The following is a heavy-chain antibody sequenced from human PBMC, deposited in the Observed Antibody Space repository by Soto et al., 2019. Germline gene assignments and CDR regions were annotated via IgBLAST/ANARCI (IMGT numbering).Heavy chain of an antibody. CDR3: ARVEIIAAAGDGDTTDYYYYGMDV. J-gene: IGHJ6*02. Sequence: EVQLVESGGGLVKPGGSLRLSCAASGFTFSSYSMNWVRQAPGKGLEWVSSISSSSSYIYYADSVKGRFTISRDNAKNSLYLQMHSLRAEDTAVYYCARVEIIAAAGDGDTTDYYYYGMDVWGQGTTVTVSS. CDR1: GFTFSSYS. V-gene: IGHV3-21*01. CDR2: ISSSSSYI. D-gene: IGHD6-13*01.